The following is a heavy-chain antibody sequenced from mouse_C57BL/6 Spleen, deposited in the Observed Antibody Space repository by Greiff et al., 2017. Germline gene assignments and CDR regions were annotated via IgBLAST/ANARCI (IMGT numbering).Heavy chain of an antibody. CDR1: GFTFSDYG. V-gene: IGHV5-17*01. CDR2: ISSGSSTI. Sequence: DVHLVESGGGLVKPGGSLKLSCAASGFTFSDYGMHWVRQAPEKGLEWVAYISSGSSTIYYADTVQGRFTISRDDAKNTLFLQMTSLRSEDTAMYYCARHYGSSSWFAYWGQGTLVTVSA. D-gene: IGHD1-1*01. J-gene: IGHJ3*01. CDR3: ARHYGSSSWFAY.